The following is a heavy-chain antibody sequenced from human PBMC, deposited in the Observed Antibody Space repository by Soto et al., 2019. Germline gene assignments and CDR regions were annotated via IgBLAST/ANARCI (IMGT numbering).Heavy chain of an antibody. CDR1: GLTFSSYG. CDR2: ISYDGSNK. J-gene: IGHJ5*02. D-gene: IGHD3-22*01. CDR3: AKDATYYYDSSGYYYGNWFDP. Sequence: GGSLRLSCAASGLTFSSYGMHWVRQAPGKGLEWVAVISYDGSNKYYADSVKGRFTISRDNSKNTLYLQMNSLRAEDTAVYYCAKDATYYYDSSGYYYGNWFDPWGQGT. V-gene: IGHV3-30*18.